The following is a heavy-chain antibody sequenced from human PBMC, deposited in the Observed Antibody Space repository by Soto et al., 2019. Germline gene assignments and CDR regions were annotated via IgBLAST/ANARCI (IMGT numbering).Heavy chain of an antibody. D-gene: IGHD3-10*01. V-gene: IGHV3-48*03. Sequence: GGSLRLSCAASGFTFSSYEMNWVRQAPGKGLEWVSYISSSGSTIYYADSVKGRFTISRDNAKNSLYLQMNSLRAEDTAVYYCARAYGSGSYYVWFDPWGQGTLATVSS. J-gene: IGHJ5*02. CDR2: ISSSGSTI. CDR1: GFTFSSYE. CDR3: ARAYGSGSYYVWFDP.